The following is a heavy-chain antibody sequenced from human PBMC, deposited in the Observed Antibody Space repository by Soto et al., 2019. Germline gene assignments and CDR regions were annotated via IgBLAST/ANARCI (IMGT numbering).Heavy chain of an antibody. CDR3: ARHQRDDASRKIDC. CDR1: GDICTSNW. D-gene: IGHD3-16*01. Sequence: PGQPLKISCHGSGDICTSNWIGWVRKMPGKGLEWMGIINPADSDIKYSPSFQGQVTISADKSIGTAYLQWSSLKASDTAMYYCARHQRDDASRKIDCWGQGTLVTVSS. V-gene: IGHV5-51*01. J-gene: IGHJ4*02. CDR2: INPADSDI.